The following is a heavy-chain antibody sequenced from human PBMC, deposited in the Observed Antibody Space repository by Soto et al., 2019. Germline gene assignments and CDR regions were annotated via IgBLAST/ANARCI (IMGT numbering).Heavy chain of an antibody. D-gene: IGHD3-10*01. Sequence: GGSLRLSCAASGFTFSNAWMSWGRQAPGKGKEWVGRIKSKNDGGTTDYAAPVKGRFTISRDDSKNTLYLQMNSLKTEDTAVYYCTTGLWFGDFYYYGMDVWGQGTPVTVSS. J-gene: IGHJ6*02. V-gene: IGHV3-15*01. CDR1: GFTFSNAW. CDR3: TTGLWFGDFYYYGMDV. CDR2: IKSKNDGGTT.